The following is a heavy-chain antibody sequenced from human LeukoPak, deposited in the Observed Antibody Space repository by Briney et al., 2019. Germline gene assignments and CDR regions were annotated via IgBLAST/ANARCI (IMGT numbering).Heavy chain of an antibody. V-gene: IGHV3-7*01. J-gene: IGHJ6*01. Sequence: GGSLGLSCEASGFTFGVFGMNWVRKAPGRGLEWVANIKEDEGERYYVAAVKGRFTISRDNAKNSLYLHMNSLRADDTGIYYCARGYSNYYYGMDVWGQGTTVTVAS. CDR1: GFTFGVFG. CDR3: ARGYSNYYYGMDV. CDR2: IKEDEGER. D-gene: IGHD2-15*01.